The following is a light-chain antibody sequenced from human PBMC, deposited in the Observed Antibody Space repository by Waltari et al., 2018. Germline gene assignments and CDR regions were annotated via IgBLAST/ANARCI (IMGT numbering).Light chain of an antibody. CDR1: QNVTRA. CDR2: GAS. J-gene: IGKJ1*01. CDR3: QHYLRLPVT. Sequence: EIVLTQSPGTLPLSPAASAILSCRTSQNVTRALAWYQQKPGQAPWLLIYGASNRATSIPDRFSSSGSGTNFSLTIISLVPEDFAVYYCQHYLRLPVTFGQGTKVEVK. V-gene: IGKV3-20*01.